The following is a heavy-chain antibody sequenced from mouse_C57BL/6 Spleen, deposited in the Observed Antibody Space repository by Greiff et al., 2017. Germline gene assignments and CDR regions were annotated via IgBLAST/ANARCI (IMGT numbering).Heavy chain of an antibody. D-gene: IGHD2-4*01. J-gene: IGHJ2*01. CDR1: GYTFTSYW. V-gene: IGHV1-52*01. Sequence: VQLQQPGAELVRPGSSVKLSCKASGYTFTSYWMHWVKQRPIQGLEWIGNIDPSDSETHYNQKFQDKATLTVDKSSSTAYMQISSLTSEDSAVYYCSRSGYDYDYFDYWGQGTTLTVSS. CDR2: IDPSDSET. CDR3: SRSGYDYDYFDY.